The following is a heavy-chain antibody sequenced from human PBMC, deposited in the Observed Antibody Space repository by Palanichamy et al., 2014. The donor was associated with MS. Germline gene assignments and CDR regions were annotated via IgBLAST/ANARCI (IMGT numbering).Heavy chain of an antibody. CDR2: IRDSGNT. V-gene: IGHV4-39*02. CDR1: GDSIGSGDNF. D-gene: IGHD1-26*01. Sequence: QLQLQESGPGLVRPSETLSLTCTVSGDSIGSGDNFWGLDPPAPREGLEWIGSIRDSGNTYYNPSLKGRVTISMDTSKNHFSLKLISVTATDTAIYYCVRRAKILGDTGHTHDYWGQGTLVTVSS. CDR3: VRRAKILGDTGHTHDY. J-gene: IGHJ4*02.